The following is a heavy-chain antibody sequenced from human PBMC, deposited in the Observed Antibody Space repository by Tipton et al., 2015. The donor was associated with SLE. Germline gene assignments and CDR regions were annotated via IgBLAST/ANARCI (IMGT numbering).Heavy chain of an antibody. CDR3: AREKDYYFDL. CDR1: GFSVSTKY. Sequence: GSLRLSCAASGFSVSTKYMSWVRQAPGKGLEWVSVIYGGGGTYHSDSVKGRFTISRDNSKNTVYLQINSLRVEDTAVYLCAREKDYYFDLWGQGTLVTVSS. V-gene: IGHV3-53*01. D-gene: IGHD3/OR15-3a*01. J-gene: IGHJ4*02. CDR2: IYGGGGT.